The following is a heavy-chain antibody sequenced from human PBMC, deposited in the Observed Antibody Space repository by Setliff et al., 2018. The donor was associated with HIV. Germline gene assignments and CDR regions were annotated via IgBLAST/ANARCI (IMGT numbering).Heavy chain of an antibody. Sequence: GASVKVSCKASGYTFTVYYLHWLRQAPGQGLEWMGWMNPNSGGTNYAQKFQGRVTMTRYTSINTAFMELNSLRSDDTAVYYCARLFYDYWSGFYSGDYWGQGTLVTVSS. D-gene: IGHD3-3*01. CDR1: GYTFTVYY. V-gene: IGHV1-2*02. J-gene: IGHJ4*02. CDR2: MNPNSGGT. CDR3: ARLFYDYWSGFYSGDY.